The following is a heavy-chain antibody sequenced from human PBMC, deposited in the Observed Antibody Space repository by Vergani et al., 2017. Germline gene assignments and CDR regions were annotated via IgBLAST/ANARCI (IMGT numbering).Heavy chain of an antibody. D-gene: IGHD1-1*01. CDR1: GFTFSGSA. V-gene: IGHV3-15*01. J-gene: IGHJ4*02. CDR2: IKSKTDGGTT. CDR3: TTDSLGTTPDY. Sequence: EVQLVESGGGLVQPGGSLKLSCAASGFTFSGSAMHWVRQASGKGLEWVGRIKSKTDGGTTDYAAPVKGRFTISRDDSKNTLYLQMNSLKTEDTAVYYCTTDSLGTTPDYWGQGTLVTVSS.